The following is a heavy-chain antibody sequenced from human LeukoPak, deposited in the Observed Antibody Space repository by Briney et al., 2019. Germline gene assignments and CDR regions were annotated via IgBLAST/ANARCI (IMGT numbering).Heavy chain of an antibody. D-gene: IGHD2-2*01. CDR3: AKVGIDVVVPAAPPDY. V-gene: IGHV3-30-3*01. J-gene: IGHJ4*02. CDR2: ISYDGSNK. CDR1: GFTFSSYA. Sequence: PGGSLRLSCAASGFTFSSYAMHWVRQAPGKGLEWVAVISYDGSNKYYADSVKSRFTISRDNSKNTLNLQMNSLRAEDTAVYYCAKVGIDVVVPAAPPDYWGQGTLVTVSS.